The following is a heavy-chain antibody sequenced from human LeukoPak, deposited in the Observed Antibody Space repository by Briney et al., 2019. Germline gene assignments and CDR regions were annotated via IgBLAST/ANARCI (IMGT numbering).Heavy chain of an antibody. CDR3: ARGVTPVYFDY. V-gene: IGHV4-30-2*01. Sequence: SQTLSLTCAVSGGSISSGGYSWSWIRQPPGKGLEWIGYIYHSGSTYYNPSLKSRVTISVDRSKNQFSLKLSSVTAADTAVYYCARGVTPVYFDYWGQGTLVTVSS. J-gene: IGHJ4*02. D-gene: IGHD5-18*01. CDR1: GGSISSGGYS. CDR2: IYHSGST.